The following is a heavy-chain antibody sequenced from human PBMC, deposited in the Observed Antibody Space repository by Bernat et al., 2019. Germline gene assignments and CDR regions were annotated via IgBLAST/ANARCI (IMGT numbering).Heavy chain of an antibody. Sequence: EVQLVESGGGLVQPGGSLKLSCAASGFTFSGSAMHWVRQASGKGLEWVGRIRSKANSYGTAYAASVKGRFTISRDDSKNTAYLQMNSLKTEDTAVYYCTRQLVVVAAQNYYYYGMDVWGQGTTVTVSS. D-gene: IGHD2-15*01. CDR2: IRSKANSYGT. V-gene: IGHV3-73*01. CDR1: GFTFSGSA. J-gene: IGHJ6*02. CDR3: TRQLVVVAAQNYYYYGMDV.